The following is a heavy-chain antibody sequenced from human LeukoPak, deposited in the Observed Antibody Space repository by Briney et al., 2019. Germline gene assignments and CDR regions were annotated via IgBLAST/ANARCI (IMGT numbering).Heavy chain of an antibody. Sequence: PSETLSLTCTVSGDSLSNYYWSWIRQSPGKGLEWIGYIYYSGSTNYNPSLTSRVTISVDTSKNQFSLKLSSVTAADTAVYYCARETCSGGSCFQFDFWGQGTLVTVSS. CDR2: IYYSGST. CDR1: GDSLSNYY. CDR3: ARETCSGGSCFQFDF. J-gene: IGHJ4*02. V-gene: IGHV4-59*01. D-gene: IGHD2-15*01.